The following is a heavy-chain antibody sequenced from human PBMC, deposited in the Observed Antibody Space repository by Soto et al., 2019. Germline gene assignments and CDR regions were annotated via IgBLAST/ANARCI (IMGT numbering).Heavy chain of an antibody. V-gene: IGHV3-23*01. Sequence: GGSLRLSCVASGLTFGSRAMSWVRQAPGEGLQWVSTITDTGGDAKYADSVRGRFVISRDNSKKTLYLQMSSLGREDTALYFCALGSSSSFYSLTYWGQGTLVTVSS. J-gene: IGHJ4*02. D-gene: IGHD6-6*01. CDR1: GLTFGSRA. CDR2: ITDTGGDA. CDR3: ALGSSSSFYSLTY.